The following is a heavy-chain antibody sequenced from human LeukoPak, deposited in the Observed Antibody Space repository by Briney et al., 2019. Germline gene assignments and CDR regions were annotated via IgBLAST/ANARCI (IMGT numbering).Heavy chain of an antibody. V-gene: IGHV4-34*01. D-gene: IGHD1-14*01. CDR3: SSVTQAGEY. J-gene: IGHJ4*02. CDR2: INHSGST. Sequence: PSETLSLTCAVYGGSFSGYYWSWIRQPPGKGLEWIGEINHSGSTNYNPSLKSRVTISVDTSKNQFSLKLSSVTAADTAVYYCSSVTQAGEYWGQGTLATVSS. CDR1: GGSFSGYY.